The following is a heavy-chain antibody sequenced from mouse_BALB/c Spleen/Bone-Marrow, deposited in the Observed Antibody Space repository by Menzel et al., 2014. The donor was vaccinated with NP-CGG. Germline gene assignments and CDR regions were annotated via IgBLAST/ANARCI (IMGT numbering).Heavy chain of an antibody. J-gene: IGHJ2*01. Sequence: VQLQQSGAELVKPGALVKLSCKTSGYTFTNYWIQWVKQRPGQGLGWIGEIFPGIGTTYYNEKFKGKATLTIDTSSSTAYMQLSSLTSEDSAVYFCARGGNYGYWGQGTTRTVSS. V-gene: IGHV1S132*01. D-gene: IGHD2-1*01. CDR2: IFPGIGTT. CDR3: ARGGNYGY. CDR1: GYTFTNYW.